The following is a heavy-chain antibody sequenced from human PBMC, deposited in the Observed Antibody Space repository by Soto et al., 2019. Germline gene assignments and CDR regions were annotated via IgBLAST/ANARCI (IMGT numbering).Heavy chain of an antibody. CDR1: GYTFTSYG. CDR3: ARVLGSSGYRKKDAFDI. J-gene: IGHJ3*02. D-gene: IGHD3-22*01. CDR2: ISAYNGNT. Sequence: QVQLVQSGAEVKKPGASVKVSCKASGYTFTSYGISWVRQAPGQGLEWMGWISAYNGNTNYAQKLQGRVTMTTDTSMSTAYMELRSLRSDDTAVYYCARVLGSSGYRKKDAFDIWGQGTMVTVSS. V-gene: IGHV1-18*04.